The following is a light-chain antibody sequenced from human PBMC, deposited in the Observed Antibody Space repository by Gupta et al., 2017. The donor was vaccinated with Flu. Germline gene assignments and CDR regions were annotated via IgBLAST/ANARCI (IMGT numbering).Light chain of an antibody. CDR1: TSDVGGSNY. CDR3: CSYAGTYVV. V-gene: IGLV2-11*03. Sequence: SCTGTTSDVGGSNYVSWYQQHPGKAPKLILYDVSRRPSGVPDHFSGSKSGHTASLTISGLQAADEADYYCCSYAGTYVVFGGGTRLTVL. J-gene: IGLJ2*01. CDR2: DVS.